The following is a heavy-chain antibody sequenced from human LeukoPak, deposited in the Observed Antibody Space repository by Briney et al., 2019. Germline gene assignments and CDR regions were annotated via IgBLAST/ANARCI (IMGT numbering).Heavy chain of an antibody. D-gene: IGHD2-2*01. CDR1: GDSVSSNSAT. V-gene: IGHV6-1*01. CDR3: ARYCSSTRCPDRISWFDP. Sequence: SQTLSLTCAISGDSVSSNSATWNWIRQSPSRGLEWLGRTYYRSKWYNDYAASVKSRITINPDTSKNQFSLQLNSVTPEDTAVYYCARYCSSTRCPDRISWFDPWGQGTLVTVSS. CDR2: TYYRSKWYN. J-gene: IGHJ5*02.